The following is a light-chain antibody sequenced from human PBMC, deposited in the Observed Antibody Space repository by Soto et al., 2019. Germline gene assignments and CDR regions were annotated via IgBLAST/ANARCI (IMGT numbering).Light chain of an antibody. J-gene: IGKJ2*01. Sequence: PGERVTLSCRASQSISNNYLAWYQQKPGQAPRVLIYGASSRATGVPDRFSGSGSGTDFTLTISRLQPEDFALSYCQQYGRSLPTFGRGTKLEIK. CDR1: QSISNNY. CDR3: QQYGRSLPT. V-gene: IGKV3-20*01. CDR2: GAS.